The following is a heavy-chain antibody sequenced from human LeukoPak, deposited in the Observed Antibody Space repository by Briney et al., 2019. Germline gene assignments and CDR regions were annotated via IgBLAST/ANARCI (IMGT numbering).Heavy chain of an antibody. V-gene: IGHV3-30*18. CDR3: AKDFPPRSLAYYYGSGTMGFDY. Sequence: HSGGSLRLSCAASGFTFSSYGMHWVRQAPGKGLEWVAVISYDGSNKYYADSVKGRFTISRDNSKKTLYLQMNSLRPEDTAVYYCAKDFPPRSLAYYYGSGTMGFDYWGQGTLVTVSS. J-gene: IGHJ4*02. CDR1: GFTFSSYG. CDR2: ISYDGSNK. D-gene: IGHD3-10*01.